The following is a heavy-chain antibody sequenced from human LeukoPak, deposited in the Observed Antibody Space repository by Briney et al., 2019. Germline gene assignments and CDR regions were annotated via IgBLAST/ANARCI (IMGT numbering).Heavy chain of an antibody. V-gene: IGHV3-21*01. CDR1: GFTFSSYE. J-gene: IGHJ6*03. Sequence: GGSLRLSCAASGFTFSSYEMNWVHQAPGKGLEWVSSITSGSSYIYYADSVKGRFTISRDNAKNSLYLQMNSLRTEDTAVYYCARDPYSGSYGNYYYYFMDVWGKGTTVTISS. D-gene: IGHD1-26*01. CDR3: ARDPYSGSYGNYYYYFMDV. CDR2: ITSGSSYI.